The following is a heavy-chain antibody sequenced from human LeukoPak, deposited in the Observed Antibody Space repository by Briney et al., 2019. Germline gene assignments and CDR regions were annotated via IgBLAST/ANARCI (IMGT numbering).Heavy chain of an antibody. CDR3: ARDEQDYCSSTSCYVPEGY. V-gene: IGHV1-2*02. J-gene: IGHJ4*02. D-gene: IGHD2-2*01. Sequence: ASVKVSCKASGYTFTGYYMHWVRQAPGQGLEWMGWINPNSGGTNYAQKFQGRVTMTRDTSISTAYMELSRLRSDDTAVYYCARDEQDYCSSTSCYVPEGYWGQGTLVTVSS. CDR1: GYTFTGYY. CDR2: INPNSGGT.